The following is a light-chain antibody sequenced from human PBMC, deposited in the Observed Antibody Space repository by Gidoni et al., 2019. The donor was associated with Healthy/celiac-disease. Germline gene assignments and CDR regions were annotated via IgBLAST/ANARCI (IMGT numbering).Light chain of an antibody. J-gene: IGLJ2*01. CDR1: SSDVGCYNY. CDR3: SSYTSSSTGV. Sequence: QSALPQPASVSGSPGPSITISFPGTSSDVGCYNYVSCYQQPPGKAPKLMIYEVSNRPSGVSNRFSGSKSGNTASLTISGRQAEDEADYDCSSYTSSSTGVVGGGTKLTVL. V-gene: IGLV2-14*01. CDR2: EVS.